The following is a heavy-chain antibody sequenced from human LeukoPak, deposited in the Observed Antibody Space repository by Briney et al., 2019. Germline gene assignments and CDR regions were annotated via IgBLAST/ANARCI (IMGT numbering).Heavy chain of an antibody. CDR3: ARDCGGDCYTFDY. CDR2: ISYDGSNK. J-gene: IGHJ4*02. D-gene: IGHD2-21*02. Sequence: GGSLRLSCAASGFTFSSYAMHWVRQAPGKGLEWVAVISYDGSNKYYADSVKGRFTISRDNSKNTLYLQMNSLRDEDTAVYYCARDCGGDCYTFDYWGQGTLVTVSS. V-gene: IGHV3-30*04. CDR1: GFTFSSYA.